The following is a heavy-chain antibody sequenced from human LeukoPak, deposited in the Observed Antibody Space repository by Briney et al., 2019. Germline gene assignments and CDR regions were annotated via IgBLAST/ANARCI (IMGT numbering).Heavy chain of an antibody. J-gene: IGHJ3*02. CDR3: AKPRGYCSSTSCLDAFDI. CDR2: IFYDGSDK. CDR1: GFTFNTHA. V-gene: IGHV3-30*02. Sequence: HPGGSLRLSCAASGFTFNTHAMHWVRQAPGKGLEWISFIFYDGSDKYYADSVKGRFTIARDNSKNTVSLQMNSLRAEDTAVYYCAKPRGYCSSTSCLDAFDIWGQGTMVTVSS. D-gene: IGHD2-2*01.